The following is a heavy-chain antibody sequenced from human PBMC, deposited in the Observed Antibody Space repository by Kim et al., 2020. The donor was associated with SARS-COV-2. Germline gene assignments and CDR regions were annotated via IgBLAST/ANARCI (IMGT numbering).Heavy chain of an antibody. J-gene: IGHJ3*02. CDR2: IYYSGST. Sequence: SETLSLTCTVSGGSISSSSYYWGWIRQPPGKGLEWIGSIYYSGSTYYNPSLKSRVTISVDTSKNQFSLKLSSVTAADTAVYYCARIGYSSSWYAFDIWGQGTMVTVSS. CDR3: ARIGYSSSWYAFDI. D-gene: IGHD6-13*01. V-gene: IGHV4-39*01. CDR1: GGSISSSSYY.